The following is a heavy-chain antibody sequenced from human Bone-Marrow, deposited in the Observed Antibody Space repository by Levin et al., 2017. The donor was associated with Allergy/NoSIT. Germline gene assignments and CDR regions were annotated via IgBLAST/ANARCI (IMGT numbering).Heavy chain of an antibody. CDR2: INAGNGNT. CDR1: GYTFTSYA. CDR3: ARGLDYGDYGYAFDI. D-gene: IGHD4-17*01. V-gene: IGHV1-3*01. J-gene: IGHJ3*02. Sequence: ASVKVSCKASGYTFTSYAMHWVRQAPGQRLEWMGWINAGNGNTKYSQKFQGRVTITRDTSASTAYMELSSLRSEDTAVYYCARGLDYGDYGYAFDIWGQGTMVTVSS.